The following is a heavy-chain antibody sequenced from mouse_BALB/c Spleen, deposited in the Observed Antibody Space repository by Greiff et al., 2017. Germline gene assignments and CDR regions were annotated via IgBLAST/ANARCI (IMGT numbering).Heavy chain of an antibody. D-gene: IGHD2-14*01. CDR1: GFSLTRYG. J-gene: IGHJ3*01. V-gene: IGHV2-9*02. CDR2: IWAGGST. Sequence: QVQLLQSGPGLVAPSQSLSITCTVSGFSLTRYGVHWVRQPPGKGLEWLGVIWAGGSTNYTSALMSRLSISNDNSKSQVFLKMNSLPTDDTAMYYGARDKDYRSRSFAYWGQGTLVTVSA. CDR3: ARDKDYRSRSFAY.